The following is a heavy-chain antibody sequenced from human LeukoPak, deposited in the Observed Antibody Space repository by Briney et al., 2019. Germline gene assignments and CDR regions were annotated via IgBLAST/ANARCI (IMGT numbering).Heavy chain of an antibody. CDR2: ISAYNGNT. CDR1: GYTFTSYG. D-gene: IGHD1-26*01. Sequence: ASVKVSCKASGYTFTSYGISWVRQAPGQGLEWMGWISAYNGNTNYAQKLQGRVSMTTDTSTSTAYMELRSLRSDDTAVYYCARDIAGYSGSYYYYYYMDVWGKGTTVTVSS. CDR3: ARDIAGYSGSYYYYYYMDV. V-gene: IGHV1-18*01. J-gene: IGHJ6*03.